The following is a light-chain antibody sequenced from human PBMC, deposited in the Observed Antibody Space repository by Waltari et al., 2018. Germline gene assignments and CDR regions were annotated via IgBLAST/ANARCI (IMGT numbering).Light chain of an antibody. CDR2: DVS. CDR3: NSHTGSSSWV. Sequence: SALTQPASVSGSPGQSPTISCPGTSSAGGFYNYVSWYQQHPGKAPKRMIYDVSERPPGVSNRFSGSKSGNTASLIISGLQADDEADYHCNSHTGSSSWVFGGGTKLTVL. J-gene: IGLJ3*02. V-gene: IGLV2-14*01. CDR1: SSAGGFYNY.